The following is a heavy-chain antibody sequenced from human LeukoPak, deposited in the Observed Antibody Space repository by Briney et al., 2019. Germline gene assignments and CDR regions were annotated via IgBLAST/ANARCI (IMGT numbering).Heavy chain of an antibody. CDR1: GFTFSSYV. J-gene: IGHJ3*02. CDR3: AKEAYTMIVHGAFDI. Sequence: GGSLRLSCAASGFTFSSYVMNWVRQAPGKGLKWVSVISGGGGSTYYADSVKGRFTISRDNSKNTLFLQMNSLRAEDTAVYYCAKEAYTMIVHGAFDIWGQGTMVTVSS. D-gene: IGHD3-22*01. V-gene: IGHV3-23*01. CDR2: ISGGGGST.